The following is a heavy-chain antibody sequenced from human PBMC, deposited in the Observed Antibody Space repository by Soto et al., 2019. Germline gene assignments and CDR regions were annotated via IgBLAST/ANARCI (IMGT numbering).Heavy chain of an antibody. Sequence: PSETLSLTCTVSGGSITSSNYYCSWIRQSPGEGLEWIGHIYSSGSAYYNPSLMSRVSMSIDTSKNQFSLSLNSVTVADTAVYFCARDLRGYSYGPGEVFWGRGTLVTVSS. CDR1: GGSITSSNYY. J-gene: IGHJ4*02. CDR3: ARDLRGYSYGPGEVF. D-gene: IGHD5-18*01. V-gene: IGHV4-30-4*01. CDR2: IYSSGSA.